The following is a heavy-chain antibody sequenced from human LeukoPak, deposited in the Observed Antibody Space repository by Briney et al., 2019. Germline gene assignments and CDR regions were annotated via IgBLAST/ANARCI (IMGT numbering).Heavy chain of an antibody. CDR2: MSTTGKTI. J-gene: IGHJ4*02. V-gene: IGHV3-11*04. D-gene: IGHD3-22*01. Sequence: PGGSLRLSCAASGFTFGDYYMSWIRQAPGKGLEWVSYMSTTGKTIYYADSVKGRFTISRDNAKNSLYLQMNNLRAEDTALYYCATSYDSSGCDWGQGTLVTVSS. CDR1: GFTFGDYY. CDR3: ATSYDSSGCD.